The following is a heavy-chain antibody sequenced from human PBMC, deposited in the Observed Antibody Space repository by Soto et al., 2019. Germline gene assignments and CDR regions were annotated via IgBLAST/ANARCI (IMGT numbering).Heavy chain of an antibody. CDR2: IRSKAYGGTT. CDR3: TRGFYGSGSYGGPTAWSDY. J-gene: IGHJ4*02. V-gene: IGHV3-49*03. Sequence: GGSLRLSCTASGFTFGDYAMSWFRQAPGKGLEWVGFIRSKAYGGTTEYAASVKGRFTISRDDSKSIAYLQMNSLKTEDTAVYYCTRGFYGSGSYGGPTAWSDYWGQGTLVTVSS. D-gene: IGHD3-10*01. CDR1: GFTFGDYA.